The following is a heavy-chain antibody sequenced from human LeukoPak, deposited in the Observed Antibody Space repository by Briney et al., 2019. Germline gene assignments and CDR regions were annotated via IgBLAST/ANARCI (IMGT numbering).Heavy chain of an antibody. D-gene: IGHD3-22*01. CDR2: VYYSGST. V-gene: IGHV4-59*01. Sequence: GSLRLSCAASGFTFSDYYMSWIRQPPGKGLEWIGYVYYSGSTNYNPSLKSRVTISVDTSKNQFSLKLSSVTAADTAVYYCASYYDSSGYNYYFDYWGQGTLVTVSS. CDR3: ASYYDSSGYNYYFDY. CDR1: GFTFSDYY. J-gene: IGHJ4*02.